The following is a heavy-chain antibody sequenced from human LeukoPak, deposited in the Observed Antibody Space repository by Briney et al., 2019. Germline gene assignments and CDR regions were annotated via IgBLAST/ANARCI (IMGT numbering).Heavy chain of an antibody. J-gene: IGHJ4*02. CDR3: ARNENSGWGYFDY. D-gene: IGHD5-12*01. Sequence: GGSLRLSCAASGFSFKSYAMSWVRQAPGKGLEWVSVIGGSNGITFYVGSVKGRFTISRDNSKDTLYLQMNSLRAEDTAVYYCARNENSGWGYFDYWGQGTLVTVSS. CDR2: IGGSNGIT. CDR1: GFSFKSYA. V-gene: IGHV3-23*01.